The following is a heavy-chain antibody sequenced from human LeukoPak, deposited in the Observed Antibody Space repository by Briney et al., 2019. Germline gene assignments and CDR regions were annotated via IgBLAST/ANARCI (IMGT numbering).Heavy chain of an antibody. CDR2: IYYSGST. V-gene: IGHV4-59*08. CDR3: ARQTGYLTDY. CDR1: GGSISSYY. D-gene: IGHD1-1*01. Sequence: KPSETLSLTCTVSGGSISSYYWSWIRQPPGKGLEWIGYIYYSGSTNYNPSLKSRVTISVDTSKNQFSLKLSSVTAADTAVYYCARQTGYLTDYWGQGTLVTVSS. J-gene: IGHJ4*02.